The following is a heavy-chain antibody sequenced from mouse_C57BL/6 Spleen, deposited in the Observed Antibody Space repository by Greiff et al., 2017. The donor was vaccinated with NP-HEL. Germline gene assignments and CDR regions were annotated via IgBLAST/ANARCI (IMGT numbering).Heavy chain of an antibody. CDR3: AKVYYDYDEGYYAMDY. J-gene: IGHJ4*01. Sequence: VKLVESGPELVKPGASVKLSCKASGYTFTSYDINWVKQRPGQGLEWIGWIYPRDGSTKYTEKFKGQATLTVDPSSSTAYMELHSLTSEDSAVYFCAKVYYDYDEGYYAMDYWGQGTSVTVSS. D-gene: IGHD2-4*01. CDR2: IYPRDGST. V-gene: IGHV1-85*01. CDR1: GYTFTSYD.